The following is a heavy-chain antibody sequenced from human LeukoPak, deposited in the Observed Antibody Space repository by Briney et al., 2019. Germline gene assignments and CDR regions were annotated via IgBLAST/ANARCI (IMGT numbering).Heavy chain of an antibody. Sequence: SETLSLTCTVSGGSISSYYWNWIRQPPGKGLEWIGYIYFTGSTNYNPSLKSRVTISLDTSKNQFSLKLSSVTAADTAVYYCARDYCGGDCYFLAYNYFDPWGQGTLVTVSS. CDR1: GGSISSYY. CDR2: IYFTGST. CDR3: ARDYCGGDCYFLAYNYFDP. V-gene: IGHV4-59*01. D-gene: IGHD2-21*02. J-gene: IGHJ5*02.